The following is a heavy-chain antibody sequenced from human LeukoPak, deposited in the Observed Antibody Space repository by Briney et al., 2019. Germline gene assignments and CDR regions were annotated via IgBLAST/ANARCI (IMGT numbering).Heavy chain of an antibody. CDR3: ARDLSGGALGAFDI. CDR1: GYIFTDYY. Sequence: ASVKVSCKASGYIFTDYYMHWVRQAPGQELGWMGWINPNSGGTSFALNFQGRVTLTRDTSISTVYMELSRLRSDDTAVYYCARDLSGGALGAFDIWGQGTMVTVSS. D-gene: IGHD2-15*01. J-gene: IGHJ3*02. CDR2: INPNSGGT. V-gene: IGHV1-2*02.